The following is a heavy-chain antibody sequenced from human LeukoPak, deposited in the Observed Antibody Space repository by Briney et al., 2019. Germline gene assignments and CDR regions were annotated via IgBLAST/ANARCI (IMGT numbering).Heavy chain of an antibody. D-gene: IGHD6-13*01. CDR2: IYSGGST. V-gene: IGHV3-66*04. Sequence: GGSLILSCAASGFTVSSNYMSWVRPAPGKGLEWVSVIYSGGSTYYADSVKGRFTISRDNSKNTLYLQMNSLRAEDTAVYYCARQEAAAGPFDYWGQGTLVTVSS. CDR3: ARQEAAAGPFDY. J-gene: IGHJ4*02. CDR1: GFTVSSNY.